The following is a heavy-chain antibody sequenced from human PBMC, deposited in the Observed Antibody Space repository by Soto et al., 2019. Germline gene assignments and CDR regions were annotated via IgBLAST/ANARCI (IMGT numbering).Heavy chain of an antibody. J-gene: IGHJ6*03. CDR2: IYYSGST. CDR3: ARRGGDYVGLYYYYYMDV. V-gene: IGHV4-59*08. Sequence: QVQLQESGPGLVKPSETLSLTCTVSGGSISSYYWSWIRQPPGKGLEWIGYIYYSGSTNYNPSLKRRVTISVDTSKNQFSLKLSSVTAADTAVYYCARRGGDYVGLYYYYYMDVWGKGTTVTVSS. CDR1: GGSISSYY. D-gene: IGHD4-17*01.